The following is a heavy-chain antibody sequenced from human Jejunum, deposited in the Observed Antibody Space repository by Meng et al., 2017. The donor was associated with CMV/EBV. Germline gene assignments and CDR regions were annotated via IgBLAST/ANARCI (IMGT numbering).Heavy chain of an antibody. CDR3: ARWSGTYYDY. Sequence: EVRLVASGGDLVQPVESLRLSCSASGLTVSSNYMSWLRQAPGKGLEWVSILYSSGITYYADSVKGGFTISRDNSKNTLYFQMNTLRAEDTAVYYCARWSGTYYDYWGQGTLVTGSS. J-gene: IGHJ4*02. V-gene: IGHV3-66*01. CDR2: LYSSGIT. D-gene: IGHD1-26*01. CDR1: GLTVSSNY.